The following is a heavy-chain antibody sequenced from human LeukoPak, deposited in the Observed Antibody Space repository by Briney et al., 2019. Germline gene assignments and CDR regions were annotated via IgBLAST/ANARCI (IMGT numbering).Heavy chain of an antibody. CDR1: GYTFTSYD. CDR2: MNPNSGNT. J-gene: IGHJ6*02. D-gene: IGHD3-10*01. V-gene: IGHV1-8*01. Sequence: GASVKVSCKASGYTFTSYDINWVRQATGQGLEWMGWMNPNSGNTGYAQKFQGRVTMTRNTSISTAYMELSSLRSEDTAVYCCARSLLYGSGSYYSYYYYGMDVWGQGTTVTVSS. CDR3: ARSLLYGSGSYYSYYYYGMDV.